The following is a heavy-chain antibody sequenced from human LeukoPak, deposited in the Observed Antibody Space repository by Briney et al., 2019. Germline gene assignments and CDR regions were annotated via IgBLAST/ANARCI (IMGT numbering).Heavy chain of an antibody. V-gene: IGHV3-48*03. CDR1: GFTFSNYE. CDR3: AKATLRTCSGARCYYFDN. D-gene: IGHD2-15*01. Sequence: GGSLRLSCAASGFTFSNYEINWVRQAPGKGLEWISYISSSGDITKYADSVKGRFTISRDNAKNSVSLQLNSLRVEDTAVYYCAKATLRTCSGARCYYFDNWGQGALVTVSS. CDR2: ISSSGDIT. J-gene: IGHJ4*02.